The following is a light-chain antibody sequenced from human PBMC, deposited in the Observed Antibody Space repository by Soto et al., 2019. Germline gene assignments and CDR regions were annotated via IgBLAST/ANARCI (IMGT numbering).Light chain of an antibody. J-gene: IGKJ5*01. V-gene: IGKV3-11*01. CDR1: QSVSSY. CDR2: DAS. Sequence: EIVLTQSPATLSLSPGERATLSCRASQSVSSYLAWYQQKPGQAPRLLIYDASNRATGIPARFSGSGSGTDFTRTISSLEPEDVAVYYCQQRSNWTLSITFGQGTRLEI. CDR3: QQRSNWTLSIT.